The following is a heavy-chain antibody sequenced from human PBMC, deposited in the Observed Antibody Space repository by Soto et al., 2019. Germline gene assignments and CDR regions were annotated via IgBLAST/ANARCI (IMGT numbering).Heavy chain of an antibody. CDR2: FYHTGSS. J-gene: IGHJ5*02. D-gene: IGHD3-22*01. CDR3: ARSEGGNYYDITTLNWFDP. CDR1: GDSVNSGSAY. Sequence: PSETLSLTCSVSGDSVNSGSAYWSWIRQPPGKGLEWLGYFYHTGSSGYNPSLKGRVTIALDPSKNQFSLRLTSVTTADTAVYFCARSEGGNYYDITTLNWFDPWGQGTLVTVSS. V-gene: IGHV4-61*01.